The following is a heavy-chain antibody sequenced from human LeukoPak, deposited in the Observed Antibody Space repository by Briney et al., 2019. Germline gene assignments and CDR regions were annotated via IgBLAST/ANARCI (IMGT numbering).Heavy chain of an antibody. CDR1: GYTFISYG. D-gene: IGHD3-22*01. J-gene: IGHJ4*02. V-gene: IGHV1-18*01. CDR2: ISVYNGNT. Sequence: ASVKVSCKASGYTFISYGISWVRQAPGQGLEWMGWISVYNGNTNYAQKLQGRVTMTTDTSTSTACMELRSLRSDDTAMYYCARVFDSSGYDFDYWGQGTLVTVSS. CDR3: ARVFDSSGYDFDY.